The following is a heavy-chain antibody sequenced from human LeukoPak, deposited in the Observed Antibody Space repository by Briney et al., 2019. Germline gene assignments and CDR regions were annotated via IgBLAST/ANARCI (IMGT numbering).Heavy chain of an antibody. D-gene: IGHD3-16*01. V-gene: IGHV3-64*01. J-gene: IGHJ3*02. CDR3: ARDGVGGWAFDI. CDR1: GFTLSSYW. Sequence: RGSRSLSCAASGFTLSSYWMHWVRQAPGKGLEYVSAISENGGRTYYANSVKSRFTNSRDNSKNTLYLQMVSLRAEDMAVYYCARDGVGGWAFDIWGQGKMVTVSS. CDR2: ISENGGRT.